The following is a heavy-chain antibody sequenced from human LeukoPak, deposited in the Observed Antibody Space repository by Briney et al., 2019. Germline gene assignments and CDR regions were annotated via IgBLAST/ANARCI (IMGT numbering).Heavy chain of an antibody. CDR2: IYYSGST. CDR1: GGSISSYY. V-gene: IGHV4-59*08. J-gene: IGHJ4*02. D-gene: IGHD5-24*01. Sequence: PSETLSLTCTVSGGSISSYYWSWFRQPPGKGLEWIGYIYYSGSTNYNPSLKSRVTISVDTSKNQFSLKLSSVTAADTAVYYCARVGRDGYTSDYWGQGTLVTVSS. CDR3: ARVGRDGYTSDY.